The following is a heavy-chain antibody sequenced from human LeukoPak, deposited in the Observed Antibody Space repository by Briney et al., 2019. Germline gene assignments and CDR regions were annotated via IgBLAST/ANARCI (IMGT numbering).Heavy chain of an antibody. V-gene: IGHV4-39*02. J-gene: IGHJ4*02. CDR3: ARNTPGCRGGSCYSLTARWGYFDY. D-gene: IGHD2-15*01. Sequence: SSETLSLTCTVSGGSISSTNYYWGWIRQPPGKGLEWIGSIYYSGSTYYNPSLKSRVTISVDTSKNHFSLKLSSVTAADTAVYYCARNTPGCRGGSCYSLTARWGYFDYWGQGTLVTVPS. CDR1: GGSISSTNYY. CDR2: IYYSGST.